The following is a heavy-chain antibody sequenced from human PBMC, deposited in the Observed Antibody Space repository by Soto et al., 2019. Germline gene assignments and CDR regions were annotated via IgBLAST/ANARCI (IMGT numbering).Heavy chain of an antibody. CDR2: SYYSGST. Sequence: QVQLQESGPGLVKPSETLSLTCTVSGGSISSYFWSWIRQPPGTGLEWIGYSYYSGSTHYNPSLKSRVTISVDTSKNQFSLKLSSVTAADTAVYYCARVLTTGRSVYYFDYWGQGTLVTVSS. CDR1: GGSISSYF. CDR3: ARVLTTGRSVYYFDY. J-gene: IGHJ4*02. V-gene: IGHV4-59*01. D-gene: IGHD1-1*01.